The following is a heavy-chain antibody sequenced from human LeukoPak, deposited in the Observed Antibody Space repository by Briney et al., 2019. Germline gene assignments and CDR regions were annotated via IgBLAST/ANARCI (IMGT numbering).Heavy chain of an antibody. CDR1: GFTFSSYW. CDR2: IKQDGSEK. J-gene: IGHJ5*02. Sequence: GGSLRLSCAAYGFTFSSYWMSWVRQAPGKGLEWVANIKQDGSEKYYVDSVKGRFTISRDNAKNSLYLQMNSLRAEDTAVYYCARERYSSGWTWGQGTLVTVSS. CDR3: ARERYSSGWT. V-gene: IGHV3-7*01. D-gene: IGHD6-19*01.